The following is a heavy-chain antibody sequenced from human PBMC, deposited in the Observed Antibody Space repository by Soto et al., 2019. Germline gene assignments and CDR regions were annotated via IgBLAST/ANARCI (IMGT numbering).Heavy chain of an antibody. V-gene: IGHV4-59*01. CDR1: GASISSYY. CDR3: ARGTGYLVDY. D-gene: IGHD5-18*01. Sequence: QVQLQESGPGLVKPSETLSLTCTVSGASISSYYWSWIRQPPGKGLEWIGYIYYSGSTNYNPSLKSRVTISVDTSKSQFSPKLSSVTAADTAVCYCARGTGYLVDYWGQGTLVTVSS. CDR2: IYYSGST. J-gene: IGHJ4*02.